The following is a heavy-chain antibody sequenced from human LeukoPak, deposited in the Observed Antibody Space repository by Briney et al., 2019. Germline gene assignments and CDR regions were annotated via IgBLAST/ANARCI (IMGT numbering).Heavy chain of an antibody. CDR2: QKQDGSEK. J-gene: IGHJ4*02. V-gene: IGHV3-7*01. Sequence: GGPLRLPRAPSGFPFRSLWVSGPPQPPGRGREGGANQKQDGSEKYYVDSVKGRFTISRDNAKNSLYLQMNSLRAEDTAVYYCARDGIAAAVAVNSSWGQGTLVTVSS. CDR3: ARDGIAAAVAVNSS. CDR1: GFPFRSLW. D-gene: IGHD6-13*01.